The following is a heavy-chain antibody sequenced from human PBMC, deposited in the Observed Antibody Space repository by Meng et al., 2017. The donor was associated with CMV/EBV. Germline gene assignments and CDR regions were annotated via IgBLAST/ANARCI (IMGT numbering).Heavy chain of an antibody. J-gene: IGHJ4*02. CDR3: ARNQPSRGWSHEDY. D-gene: IGHD2-15*01. CDR2: IIPIFGTA. CDR1: GGTFSSYA. Sequence: QVQLVQAGAEVKKPGSSVTVSCKASGGTFSSYAISWVRQAPGQGLEWMGGIIPIFGTANYAQKFQGSVTITADESTSTAYMELSSPSSEDTAVYYCARNQPSRGWSHEDYWGQGTLVTVSS. V-gene: IGHV1-69*12.